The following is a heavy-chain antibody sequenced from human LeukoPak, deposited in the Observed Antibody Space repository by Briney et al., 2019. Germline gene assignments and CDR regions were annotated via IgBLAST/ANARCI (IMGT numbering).Heavy chain of an antibody. CDR3: ARESKSSSSLGY. D-gene: IGHD6-6*01. CDR1: GLTFSSYW. J-gene: IGHJ4*02. V-gene: IGHV3-74*01. Sequence: GGSLRLSCAASGLTFSSYWMHWVRQAPGKGLVWVSRINSDGSSTSYADSVKGRFTIPRDNAKNTLYLQMNSLRAEDTAVYYCARESKSSSSLGYWGQGTLVTVSS. CDR2: INSDGSST.